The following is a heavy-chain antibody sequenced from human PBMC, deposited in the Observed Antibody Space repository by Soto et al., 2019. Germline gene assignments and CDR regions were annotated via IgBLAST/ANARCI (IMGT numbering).Heavy chain of an antibody. Sequence: PXATLSLTCTVSGGSVTKSSYYWGWIRQSPGKGLEWIGSVYYRGRSYSKSSVKSRVTISVDTSKNRFSLSLNSVTASDTAVYFCVSQRTTVPTQAYFDYWGPGALVTV. J-gene: IGHJ4*02. V-gene: IGHV4-39*01. CDR2: VYYRGRS. CDR1: GGSVTKSSYY. D-gene: IGHD4-17*01. CDR3: VSQRTTVPTQAYFDY.